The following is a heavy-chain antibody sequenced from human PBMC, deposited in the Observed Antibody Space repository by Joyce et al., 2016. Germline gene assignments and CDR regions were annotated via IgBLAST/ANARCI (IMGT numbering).Heavy chain of an antibody. CDR1: GVDITSGNYY. CDR3: ARARGDSTGYLY. D-gene: IGHD6-19*01. J-gene: IGHJ4*01. Sequence: QVRLEESGPGLVKPSQTLSLTCSVSGVDITSGNYYWSWVRPPPGKGLEWIGYMSSSGTTHYRPSLRSRLSISVDTSKNSLSLDLQSVTAADTAVYYCARARGDSTGYLYWGDGTLVTVSS. CDR2: MSSSGTT. V-gene: IGHV4-30-4*01.